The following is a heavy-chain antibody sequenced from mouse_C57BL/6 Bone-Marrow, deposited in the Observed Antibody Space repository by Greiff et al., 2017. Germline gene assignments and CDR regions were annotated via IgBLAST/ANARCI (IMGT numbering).Heavy chain of an antibody. V-gene: IGHV1-9*01. J-gene: IGHJ2*01. CDR2: ILPGSGST. Sequence: QVHVKQSGAELMKPGASVKLSCKATGYTFTGYWLEWVKQRPGHGLEWIGEILPGSGSTYYNEKFKGTATFTADTSSNTAYLQLSSLTSEDTAVYYWTTVYDGNSYGVDYWGQGTTLTVAS. CDR1: GYTFTGYW. D-gene: IGHD1-1*01. CDR3: TTVYDGNSYGVDY.